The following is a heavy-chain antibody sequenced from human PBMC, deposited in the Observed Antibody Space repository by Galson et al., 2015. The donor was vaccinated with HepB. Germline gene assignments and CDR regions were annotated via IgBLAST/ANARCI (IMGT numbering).Heavy chain of an antibody. D-gene: IGHD6-13*01. V-gene: IGHV1-18*01. CDR3: ARLGIAAGFLGY. J-gene: IGHJ4*02. Sequence: SVKVSCKASGYIFSNYGISWTRQAPGQGLEWMGWIAPNNGDTKYVQNFQGRVTMTTDTSTNTAYMELRSLRSDDTAVYYCARLGIAAGFLGYWGQGTLVTVSS. CDR1: GYIFSNYG. CDR2: IAPNNGDT.